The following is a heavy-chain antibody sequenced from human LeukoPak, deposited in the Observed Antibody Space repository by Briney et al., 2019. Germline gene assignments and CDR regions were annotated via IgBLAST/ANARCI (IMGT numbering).Heavy chain of an antibody. CDR1: GFTFDRFT. J-gene: IGHJ5*02. Sequence: GGSLRLSCAASGFTFDRFTIHWVRQTPGKGLEWVSLINRRGHTFYADSVKGRFTISRDNSRNSVFLQMNSLRPEDTALYHCAKEVDCPSDCLFFHPWGQGTLVTVSS. D-gene: IGHD2-21*02. CDR3: AKEVDCPSDCLFFHP. V-gene: IGHV3-43*01. CDR2: INRRGHT.